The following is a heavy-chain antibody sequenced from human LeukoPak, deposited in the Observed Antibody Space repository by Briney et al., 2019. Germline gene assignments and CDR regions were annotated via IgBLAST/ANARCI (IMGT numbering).Heavy chain of an antibody. CDR2: INPNSGGT. CDR3: ARNIWFGESADAFDI. V-gene: IGHV1-2*02. Sequence: ASVKVSCKASGYTFTGYYMHWVRQAPGQGLEWMGWINPNSGGTNYAQKFQGRVTMTRDKSIRTAYMELSRLTSDDTAVYYCARNIWFGESADAFDIWGQGTMVTVSS. CDR1: GYTFTGYY. J-gene: IGHJ3*02. D-gene: IGHD3-10*01.